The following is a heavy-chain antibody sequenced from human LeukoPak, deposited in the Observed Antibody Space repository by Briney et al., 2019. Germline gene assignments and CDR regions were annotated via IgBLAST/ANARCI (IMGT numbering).Heavy chain of an antibody. CDR2: IYYSGST. J-gene: IGHJ4*02. Sequence: PSETLSLTCTVSGGSISSSDYYWSWIRQPPGKGLEWIGYIYYSGSTYYNPSLKSRVTISVDTSKNQFSLKLRSVTAADTAVYYCARVPWRLQYFDYWGQGTLVTVSS. V-gene: IGHV4-30-4*08. CDR1: GGSISSSDYY. CDR3: ARVPWRLQYFDY. D-gene: IGHD4-11*01.